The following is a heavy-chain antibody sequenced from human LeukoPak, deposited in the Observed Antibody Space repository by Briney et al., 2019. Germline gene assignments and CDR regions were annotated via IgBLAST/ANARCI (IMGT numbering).Heavy chain of an antibody. D-gene: IGHD3-22*01. CDR1: GLIFSDYG. CDR3: ARNSYYDTANYYESMDY. Sequence: GGSLRLSCAASGLIFSDYGMHWVRQAPGKGLEWVAFIRYDGSNTYYADSVKGRFTISRDNSKNTLDLQLNSLRSEDTAVYYCARNSYYDTANYYESMDYWGQGAQVTVSS. J-gene: IGHJ4*02. CDR2: IRYDGSNT. V-gene: IGHV3-30*02.